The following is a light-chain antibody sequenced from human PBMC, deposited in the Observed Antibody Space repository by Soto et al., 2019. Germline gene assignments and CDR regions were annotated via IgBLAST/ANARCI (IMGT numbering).Light chain of an antibody. Sequence: EIVLTQPPATLSLSPGERATLSCRASQSVSGYLAWYQHRPGQAPRLLIFDASNRATGIPARFSGSGSGTDFTLTISSLEPEDSAVYYCHQRSNWPPFTFGQGTKLEIK. CDR1: QSVSGY. V-gene: IGKV3-11*01. CDR2: DAS. J-gene: IGKJ2*01. CDR3: HQRSNWPPFT.